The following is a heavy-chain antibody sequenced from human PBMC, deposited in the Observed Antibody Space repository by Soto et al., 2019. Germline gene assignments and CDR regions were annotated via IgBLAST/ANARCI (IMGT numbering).Heavy chain of an antibody. CDR1: GYTFTANA. J-gene: IGHJ4*02. CDR2: INTGKGNT. V-gene: IGHV1-3*04. D-gene: IGHD1-26*01. CDR3: VRERLGALIDY. Sequence: PGPSVKVSCKASGYTFTANAVHWVRQAPGQRLEWMGWINTGKGNTYYSQNFQGRVTITRDTSASTVYMELSSLRSEDTAVYYCVRERLGALIDYWGQGPLVTVSP.